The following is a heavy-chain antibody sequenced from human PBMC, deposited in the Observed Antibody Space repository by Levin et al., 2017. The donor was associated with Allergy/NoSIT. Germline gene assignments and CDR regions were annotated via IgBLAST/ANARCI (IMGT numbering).Heavy chain of an antibody. CDR2: ITNSGRT. D-gene: IGHD4-23*01. J-gene: IGHJ4*02. Sequence: GGSLRLSCAASGFTFSNYAMSWVRQAPGKGLEWVSAITNSGRTYYADSVKGRFTVSRDNSKNTLYLQMNSLRADDTALYYCAKEMTTVGPVFDYWGQGTLVTVSS. CDR1: GFTFSNYA. CDR3: AKEMTTVGPVFDY. V-gene: IGHV3-23*01.